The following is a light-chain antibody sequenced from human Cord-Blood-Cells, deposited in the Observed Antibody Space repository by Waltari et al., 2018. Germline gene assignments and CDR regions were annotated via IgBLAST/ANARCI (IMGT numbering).Light chain of an antibody. CDR1: HGVSIY. Sequence: DIQLTQSPSLLSASVGDRVTITCRASHGVSIYLAWYQQKPGTAPKLLIYAASTLQSGVPSRFSGSGSGTEFTLTISSLQPEDFATYYCQQLNSYPFTFGPGTKVDIK. J-gene: IGKJ3*01. CDR2: AAS. CDR3: QQLNSYPFT. V-gene: IGKV1-9*01.